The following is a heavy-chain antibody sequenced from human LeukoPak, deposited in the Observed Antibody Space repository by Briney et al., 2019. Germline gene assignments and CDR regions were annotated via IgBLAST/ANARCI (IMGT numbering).Heavy chain of an antibody. V-gene: IGHV3-7*02. D-gene: IGHD5-12*01. CDR3: TRYGAYDFNY. CDR1: GFTFRNYW. J-gene: IGHJ4*02. Sequence: GGSLRLSCAASGFTFRNYWMSWVRQAPGKGLEWVAKISEDGSAKYHADSVKGRFTISRDNAKNSLYLQMNSLRAEDAALYYCTRYGAYDFNYWGQGTLVTVSS. CDR2: ISEDGSAK.